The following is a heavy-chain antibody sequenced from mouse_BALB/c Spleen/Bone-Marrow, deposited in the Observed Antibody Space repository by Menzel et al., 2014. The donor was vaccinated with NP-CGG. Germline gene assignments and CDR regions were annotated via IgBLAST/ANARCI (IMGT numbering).Heavy chain of an antibody. V-gene: IGHV5-9-2*01. CDR1: GFSFNSXG. J-gene: IGHJ3*01. CDR2: ISGGGSYT. Sequence: EVQLVESGGGLVKSGGSLKLSCAASGFSFNSXGMSWVRQTPEKRLEWVATISGGGSYTFYPDSVKGGFTISRDNAKDNLYLQLSSLRSEDTALYYCARHAYYDQTEVSFVYWGQGTLVTVSA. D-gene: IGHD2-4*01. CDR3: ARHAYYDQTEVSFVY.